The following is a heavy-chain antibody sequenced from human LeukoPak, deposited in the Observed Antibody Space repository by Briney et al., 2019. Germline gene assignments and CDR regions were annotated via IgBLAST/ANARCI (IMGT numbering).Heavy chain of an antibody. J-gene: IGHJ4*02. Sequence: GGSLRLSCAASGFTFSSYAMSWVRQAPGKGLEWVSAISGSGGSTYYADSVKGRFTISRDNSKNTLYLQMNSLRAEDTAVYYCAKHQYYYDSSGYYGPFDYWGQGTLVTVSS. V-gene: IGHV3-23*01. CDR2: ISGSGGST. D-gene: IGHD3-22*01. CDR3: AKHQYYYDSSGYYGPFDY. CDR1: GFTFSSYA.